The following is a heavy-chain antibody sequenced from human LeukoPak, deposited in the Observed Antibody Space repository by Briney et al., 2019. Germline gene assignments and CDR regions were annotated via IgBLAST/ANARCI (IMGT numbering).Heavy chain of an antibody. D-gene: IGHD4-17*01. V-gene: IGHV3-74*01. CDR2: INSDGSST. CDR1: GFTFSSYW. CDR3: GRGAEDGRYYYYMDV. J-gene: IGHJ6*03. Sequence: PGGSLRLSCAASGFTFSSYWMHWVRQAPGKGLVWVSRINSDGSSTSYADSVKGRFTISRDNAKNTLYLQMNSLRAEDTAVYYCGRGAEDGRYYYYMDVWGKGTTVTVSS.